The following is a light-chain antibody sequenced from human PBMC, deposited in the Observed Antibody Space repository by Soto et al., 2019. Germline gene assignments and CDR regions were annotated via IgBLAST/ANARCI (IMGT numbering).Light chain of an antibody. CDR2: EVS. V-gene: IGLV2-14*01. CDR1: SSDVGGYNH. CDR3: NSHSSSGFRV. Sequence: QSALTQPASVSGSPGQSITISCTGTSSDVGGYNHVSWYQHHPGKAPKLMIYEVSNRPSGVSNRFSGSKSGYTASLTISGLQAEVEADYYFNSHSSSGFRVFGTGTKLTVL. J-gene: IGLJ1*01.